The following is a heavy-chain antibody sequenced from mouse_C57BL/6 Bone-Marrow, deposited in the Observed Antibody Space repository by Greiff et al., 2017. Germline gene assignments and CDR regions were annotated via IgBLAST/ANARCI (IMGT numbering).Heavy chain of an antibody. CDR2: IWTGGGT. J-gene: IGHJ4*01. CDR1: GFSFTSYA. V-gene: IGHV2-9-1*01. D-gene: IGHD2-2*01. CDR3: ARNWGLRRRESLDYAMDY. Sequence: VQLMESGPGLVAPSQSLSITCTVSGFSFTSYAISWVRQPPGKGLEWLGVIWTGGGTNYNSALKSRLSISKDNSKSQVFLKMNSLQTDDTARYYCARNWGLRRRESLDYAMDYWGQGTSVTVSS.